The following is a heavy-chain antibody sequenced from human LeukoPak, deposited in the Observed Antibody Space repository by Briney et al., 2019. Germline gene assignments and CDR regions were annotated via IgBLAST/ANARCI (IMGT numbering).Heavy chain of an antibody. Sequence: SETLSLTCTVSGGSISSYYWSWIRQPPGKGLEWIGYIYYSGSINYNPSLKSRVTISVDTSKNQFSLKLSSVTAADTAVYYCVLAAARANWFDPWGQRTLVTVSS. CDR3: VLAAARANWFDP. CDR2: IYYSGSI. V-gene: IGHV4-59*01. D-gene: IGHD6-13*01. J-gene: IGHJ5*02. CDR1: GGSISSYY.